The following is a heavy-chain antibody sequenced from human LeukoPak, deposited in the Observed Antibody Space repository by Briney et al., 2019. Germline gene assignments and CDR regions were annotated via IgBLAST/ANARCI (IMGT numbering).Heavy chain of an antibody. V-gene: IGHV3-30*18. CDR2: ISYDGSNK. CDR1: GFTFSSYG. D-gene: IGHD2-8*01. J-gene: IGHJ4*02. Sequence: GGSLRLSCAASGFTFSSYGMHWVRQAPGQGLEGVAVISYDGSNKYYADSVKGRFTISRDNSKNTLYLQMDSLRAEDAAVYYCAKSLGYCTNGVCPVPDYWGQGTLVTVSS. CDR3: AKSLGYCTNGVCPVPDY.